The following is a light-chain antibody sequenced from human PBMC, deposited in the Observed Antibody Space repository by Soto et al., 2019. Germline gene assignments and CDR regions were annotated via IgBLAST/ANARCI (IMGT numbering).Light chain of an antibody. V-gene: IGKV3-20*01. CDR3: QQYGSSPLT. CDR2: GAS. CDR1: QSVSTSY. Sequence: EIVLTQSPGTLYLSPGERATLSCRASQSVSTSYLAWYQQKPGQAPRLLIYGASSRATGIPDRFSDSGSGTDFTLTISRLETEDFAVYFRQQYGSSPLTFGQGTKVEIK. J-gene: IGKJ1*01.